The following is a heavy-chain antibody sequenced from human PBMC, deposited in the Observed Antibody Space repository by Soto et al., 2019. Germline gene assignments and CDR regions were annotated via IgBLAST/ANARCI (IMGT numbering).Heavy chain of an antibody. CDR2: ISTSGSYI. Sequence: EVQLVESGGGLVPPGGSLRLSCAASGFSFSSHNMNWVRHAPGKGLEWIAYISTSGSYIYYADSVEGRFTISRDNAKSSLDLQMNSLRDEDTALYYCARSGNYLLDCWGQGTLVTVSS. CDR1: GFSFSSHN. J-gene: IGHJ4*02. V-gene: IGHV3-48*02. CDR3: ARSGNYLLDC. D-gene: IGHD1-26*01.